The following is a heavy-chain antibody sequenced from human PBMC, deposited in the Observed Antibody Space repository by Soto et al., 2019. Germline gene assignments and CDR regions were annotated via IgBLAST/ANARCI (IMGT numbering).Heavy chain of an antibody. CDR3: ARGGIAARPVYYYGMDV. CDR1: GFTFSSYA. Sequence: EVQLVESGEGLVQPGGSLRLSCAASGFTFSSYAMHWVRQAPGKGLEYVSAISSNGGSTYYADSVKGRFTISRDNFKNTLYLQMGSLRAEDMAVYYCARGGIAARPVYYYGMDVWGQGTTVTVSS. CDR2: ISSNGGST. V-gene: IGHV3-64*02. J-gene: IGHJ6*02. D-gene: IGHD6-6*01.